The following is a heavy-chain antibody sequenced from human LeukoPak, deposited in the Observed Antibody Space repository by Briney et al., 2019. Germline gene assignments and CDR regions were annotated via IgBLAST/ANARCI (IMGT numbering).Heavy chain of an antibody. D-gene: IGHD3-10*01. Sequence: GGSLRLSCTASGLTISDYAQDWVRQAPGKGLEWVAVISYDARDKNYADSVKGRFTISRDNSKSTLSLQMNSLRTEDTGVYYCATGFGESRNYWGQGTLVTVSS. J-gene: IGHJ4*02. CDR3: ATGFGESRNY. V-gene: IGHV3-30*04. CDR1: GLTISDYA. CDR2: ISYDARDK.